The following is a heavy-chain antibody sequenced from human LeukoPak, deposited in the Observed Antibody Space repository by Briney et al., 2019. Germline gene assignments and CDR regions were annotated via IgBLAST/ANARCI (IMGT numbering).Heavy chain of an antibody. Sequence: GGSLRLSCAASEFTFSSYEMNWVRQAPGKGLQWISYISSGGSTIYYADSVKGRFTISRDNAKNSLYLQMNSLRAEDTAVYYCARAALLRYFDWSAGRPDYWGQGTLVTVSS. CDR3: ARAALLRYFDWSAGRPDY. D-gene: IGHD3-9*01. CDR1: EFTFSSYE. CDR2: ISSGGSTI. V-gene: IGHV3-48*03. J-gene: IGHJ4*02.